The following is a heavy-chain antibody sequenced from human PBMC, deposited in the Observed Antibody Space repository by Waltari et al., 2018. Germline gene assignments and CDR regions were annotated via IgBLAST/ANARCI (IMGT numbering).Heavy chain of an antibody. CDR2: IYHSGST. CDR3: ARDRDFAQHDAFDI. Sequence: QVQLQESGPGLVKPSATLYLTCAVSGSSIRSVSYWGCIRQPPGKGLEWIGSIYHSGSTYYNPSLKSRVTISVDTSKNQFSLKLSSVTAADTAVYYCARDRDFAQHDAFDIWGQGTMVTVSS. CDR1: GSSIRSVSY. J-gene: IGHJ3*02. V-gene: IGHV4-38-2*02. D-gene: IGHD3-3*01.